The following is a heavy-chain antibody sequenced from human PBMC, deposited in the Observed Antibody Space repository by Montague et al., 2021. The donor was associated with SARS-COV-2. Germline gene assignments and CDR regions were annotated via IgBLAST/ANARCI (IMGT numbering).Heavy chain of an antibody. J-gene: IGHJ6*02. Sequence: SLRLSCAASGFTFSSYSMNWVRQAPGKGLEWVSYISSSSSTIYYADSVKGRFTISRGNAKNSLYLQMNSLRDEDTAVYYCARDQGKVTIFGVVMSYYYGMDVWGQGTTVTVSS. CDR1: GFTFSSYS. CDR2: ISSSSSTI. D-gene: IGHD3-3*01. V-gene: IGHV3-48*02. CDR3: ARDQGKVTIFGVVMSYYYGMDV.